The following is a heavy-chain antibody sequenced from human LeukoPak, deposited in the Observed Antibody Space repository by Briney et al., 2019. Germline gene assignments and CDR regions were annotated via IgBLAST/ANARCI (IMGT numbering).Heavy chain of an antibody. D-gene: IGHD1-26*01. V-gene: IGHV1-2*02. Sequence: ASVKVSCKASGYTFTGYYMHWVRQAPGQGLEWMGWINPNSGGTNYAQKFQGRVTMTRDTSISTAYMELSRLRSDDTAVYYCARRSVSGSSDAFDIWGQGTMVTVSS. J-gene: IGHJ3*02. CDR3: ARRSVSGSSDAFDI. CDR1: GYTFTGYY. CDR2: INPNSGGT.